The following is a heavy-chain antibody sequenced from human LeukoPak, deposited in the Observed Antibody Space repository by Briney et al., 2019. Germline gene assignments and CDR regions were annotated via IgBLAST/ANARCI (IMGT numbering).Heavy chain of an antibody. CDR1: GGSISNYY. CDR2: VYYTGST. Sequence: NSSETLSLTCPVSGGSISNYYYWTWIRQPPGKGLEWIGYVYYTGSTNFNPSLKSRVTMSLDTSRNQFSLKLTSLTAADTAVYYCARGAMATTPFFDYWGQGTLVTVSS. V-gene: IGHV4-59*01. D-gene: IGHD5-24*01. CDR3: ARGAMATTPFFDY. J-gene: IGHJ4*02.